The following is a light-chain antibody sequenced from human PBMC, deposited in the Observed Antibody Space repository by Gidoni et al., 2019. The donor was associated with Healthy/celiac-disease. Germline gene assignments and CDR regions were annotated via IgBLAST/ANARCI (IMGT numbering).Light chain of an antibody. CDR1: QDISNY. Sequence: DLLMTQSPSSLSASVGDRVTITCQASQDISNYLNWYQQKPGKAPKLLIYDASNLETGVPSRFSGSGSGTDFTFTISSLQPEDIATYYCQQYDNIEYTFGQGTKLEIK. J-gene: IGKJ2*01. V-gene: IGKV1-33*01. CDR2: DAS. CDR3: QQYDNIEYT.